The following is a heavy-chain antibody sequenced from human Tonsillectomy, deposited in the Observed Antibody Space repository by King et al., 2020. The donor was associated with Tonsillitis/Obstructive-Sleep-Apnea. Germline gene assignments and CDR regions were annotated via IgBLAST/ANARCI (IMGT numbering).Heavy chain of an antibody. Sequence: VQLVESGGGVVQPGRSLRLSCAASGFTFSSYAMHWVRQAPGKGLEWVAVISYDGSNKYYADSVKGRFTISRDNSKNTLYLQMNSLRAEDTAVYYCRRGAYYGVFDHWGQGTLVTVSS. CDR2: ISYDGSNK. CDR3: RRGAYYGVFDH. D-gene: IGHD3-3*01. V-gene: IGHV3-30*04. CDR1: GFTFSSYA. J-gene: IGHJ4*02.